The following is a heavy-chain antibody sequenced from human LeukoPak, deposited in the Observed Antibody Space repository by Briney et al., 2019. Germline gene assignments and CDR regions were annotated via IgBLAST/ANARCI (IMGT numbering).Heavy chain of an antibody. V-gene: IGHV1-18*04. CDR1: GYTFTGYY. CDR3: ARRGQGDYGGDY. J-gene: IGHJ4*02. D-gene: IGHD4-17*01. Sequence: ASVKVSCKASGYTFTGYYMHWVRQAPGQGLEWMGWISAYNGNTNYAQKLQGRVTMTTDTSTSTAYMELRSLRSDDTAVYYCARRGQGDYGGDYWGQGTLVTVSS. CDR2: ISAYNGNT.